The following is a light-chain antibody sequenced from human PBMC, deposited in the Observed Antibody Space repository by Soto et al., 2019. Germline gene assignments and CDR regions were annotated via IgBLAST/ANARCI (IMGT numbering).Light chain of an antibody. V-gene: IGKV3-15*01. Sequence: EIVMTQSPATLSVSPGERATLSCRASQSVSSNLAWYQQKPGQAPRLLSYGASTRATGIPARFSGSGSGTEFTLTISSLKSEDFAVYYCQQYNNWPPWTFGQGTKVYI. J-gene: IGKJ1*01. CDR2: GAS. CDR3: QQYNNWPPWT. CDR1: QSVSSN.